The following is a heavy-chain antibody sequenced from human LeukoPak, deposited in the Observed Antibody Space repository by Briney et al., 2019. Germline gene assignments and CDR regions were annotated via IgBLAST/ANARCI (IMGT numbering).Heavy chain of an antibody. CDR3: ARGSPITGTTDY. J-gene: IGHJ4*02. CDR2: INHSGST. Sequence: SETLSLTCAVYGGSFSGYYWSWIRQPPGKGLEWIGEINHSGSTNYNPSLKSRVTISVDTSKSQFSLKLSSVTAADTAVYYCARGSPITGTTDYWGQGTLVTVSS. V-gene: IGHV4-34*01. D-gene: IGHD1-7*01. CDR1: GGSFSGYY.